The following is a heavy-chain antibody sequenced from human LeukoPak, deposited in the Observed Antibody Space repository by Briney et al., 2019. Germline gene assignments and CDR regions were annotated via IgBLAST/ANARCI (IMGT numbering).Heavy chain of an antibody. CDR2: ISGSGGST. CDR3: AKAQLYYYDSSGYYYFDY. J-gene: IGHJ4*02. CDR1: GFTFSSYA. D-gene: IGHD3-22*01. V-gene: IGHV3-23*01. Sequence: GGSLRLSCAASGFTFSSYAMSWVRQAPGKGLEWVSAISGSGGSTYYADSVKGRFTISRDNSKNTLYLQMNSLRAEDTAVYYCAKAQLYYYDSSGYYYFDYWGQGTLVTVSS.